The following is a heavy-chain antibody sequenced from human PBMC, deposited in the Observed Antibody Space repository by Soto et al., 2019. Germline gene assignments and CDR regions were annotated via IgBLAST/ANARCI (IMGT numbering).Heavy chain of an antibody. CDR2: ISAYNGNT. CDR1: GYTFTSYG. CDR3: ARDSYYGSGSYYNWFDP. V-gene: IGHV1-18*01. D-gene: IGHD3-10*01. J-gene: IGHJ5*02. Sequence: ASVKVSCKASGYTFTSYGISWVRQAPGQGLEWMGWISAYNGNTNYAQKLQGGGNMTTDTSTSTAYMELRSLRSDDTAVYYCARDSYYGSGSYYNWFDPWGQGTLVTVSS.